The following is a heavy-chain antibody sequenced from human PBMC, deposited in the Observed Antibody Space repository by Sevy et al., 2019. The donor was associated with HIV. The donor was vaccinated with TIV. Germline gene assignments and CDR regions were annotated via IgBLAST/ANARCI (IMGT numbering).Heavy chain of an antibody. V-gene: IGHV4-34*01. Sequence: SETLSLTCAVYGGSFSGYYWSWIRQPPGKGLEWIGEINHSGRTNYNPSLKSRVTISVDTSKNQFSLKLSSVTAADTAVYYCARASSPAGAGVVPAARNGMDVWGQGTTVTVSS. CDR2: INHSGRT. D-gene: IGHD2-2*01. CDR3: ARASSPAGAGVVPAARNGMDV. CDR1: GGSFSGYY. J-gene: IGHJ6*02.